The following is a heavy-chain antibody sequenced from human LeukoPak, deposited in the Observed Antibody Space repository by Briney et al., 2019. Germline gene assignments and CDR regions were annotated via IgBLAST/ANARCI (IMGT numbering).Heavy chain of an antibody. CDR2: IKEDGSER. J-gene: IGHJ3*02. V-gene: IGHV3-7*03. D-gene: IGHD4-11*01. Sequence: PGGSLRLSCEGSAFIFSGHWMNWVRQTPGKGLEWVASIKEDGSERQYVDSVKGRFSISRDNTKGSLFLQLNSLRAEDTAVYYCARLTSKYSHGPRNPLDMWGQGTMVTVSS. CDR3: ARLTSKYSHGPRNPLDM. CDR1: AFIFSGHW.